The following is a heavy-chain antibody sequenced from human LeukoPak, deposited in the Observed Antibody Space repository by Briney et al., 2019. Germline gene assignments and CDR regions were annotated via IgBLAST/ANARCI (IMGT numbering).Heavy chain of an antibody. CDR1: GGSISSYY. CDR3: ARTVNTAFAYYYYYMDV. CDR2: IYYSGST. J-gene: IGHJ6*03. D-gene: IGHD5-18*01. Sequence: PSETLSLTCTVSGGSISSYYWSRIRQPPGKGLEWIGYIYYSGSTNYNPSLRSRVTISVDTSKNQFSLKLSSVTAADTAVYYCARTVNTAFAYYYYYMDVWGKGTTVTVSS. V-gene: IGHV4-59*01.